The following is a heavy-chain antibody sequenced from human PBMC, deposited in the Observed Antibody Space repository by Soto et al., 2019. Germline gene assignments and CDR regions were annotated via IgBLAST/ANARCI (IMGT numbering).Heavy chain of an antibody. CDR1: GGSINSGTYY. D-gene: IGHD5-12*01. Sequence: QVQLQESGPGLVKPSQTLSLTCTVSGGSINSGTYYWSWIRQHPGKGLDWIASISYSGTTYYNPSLKSRLNISLDTSKNQLSLKLTSMTAADTAVYYCATEPRDGYNRPYWGQGTLVTVSS. V-gene: IGHV4-31*03. J-gene: IGHJ4*02. CDR3: ATEPRDGYNRPY. CDR2: ISYSGTT.